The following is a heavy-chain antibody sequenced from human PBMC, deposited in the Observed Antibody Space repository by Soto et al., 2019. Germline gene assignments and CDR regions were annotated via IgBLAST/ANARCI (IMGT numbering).Heavy chain of an antibody. D-gene: IGHD4-17*01. Sequence: SEKVSSKASGYPFTSYDIHWVRQATGQGLEWMGWMNPNSGNTGYAEKFQGRVTMTRNTSISTAYMELSSLRSEDTAVYYCARTLYGDNVDYGGQGPLVTVSS. CDR3: ARTLYGDNVDY. J-gene: IGHJ4*02. CDR1: GYPFTSYD. CDR2: MNPNSGNT. V-gene: IGHV1-8*01.